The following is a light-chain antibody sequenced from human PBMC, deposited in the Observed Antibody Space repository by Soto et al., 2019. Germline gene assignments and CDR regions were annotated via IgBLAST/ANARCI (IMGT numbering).Light chain of an antibody. CDR2: EVT. V-gene: IGLV2-14*01. Sequence: QSALTQPASVSGSPGQSITISCTGTSGDIGGYNYVSWYQQHPGKAPKLLISEVTNRPSGVSNRFSGSKSGNTASLTISGLQSEDEADYYCSSYTTASTPVVFGGGTKLIVL. CDR1: SGDIGGYNY. CDR3: SSYTTASTPVV. J-gene: IGLJ2*01.